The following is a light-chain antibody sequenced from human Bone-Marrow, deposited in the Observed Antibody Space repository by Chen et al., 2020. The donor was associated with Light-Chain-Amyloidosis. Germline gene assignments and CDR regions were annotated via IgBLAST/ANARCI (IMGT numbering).Light chain of an antibody. Sequence: SYELTQPPSVSVSPGQTARITCSGDDLPTKYAYWYQQKPGLAPVLVIHRDTERPSGISGRFSGSGSGTTATLTISGVQAEDEADYHSQSADSSGTYEVIFGGGTKLTVL. V-gene: IGLV3-25*03. CDR2: RDT. J-gene: IGLJ2*01. CDR3: QSADSSGTYEVI. CDR1: DLPTKY.